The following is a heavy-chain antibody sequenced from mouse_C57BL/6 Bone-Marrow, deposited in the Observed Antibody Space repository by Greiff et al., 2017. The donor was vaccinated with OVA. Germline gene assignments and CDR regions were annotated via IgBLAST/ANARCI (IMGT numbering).Heavy chain of an antibody. Sequence: EVKVVESGGGLVQPGGSLKLSCAASGFTFSDYGMAWVRQAPSKGPAWVAFISNLAYSIYYAATVTGRFTISRENAKNTLYMEMSSLRSEDTAMYYCARHESWFAYWGQGTLVTVSA. J-gene: IGHJ3*01. V-gene: IGHV5-15*01. CDR3: ARHESWFAY. CDR2: ISNLAYSI. CDR1: GFTFSDYG.